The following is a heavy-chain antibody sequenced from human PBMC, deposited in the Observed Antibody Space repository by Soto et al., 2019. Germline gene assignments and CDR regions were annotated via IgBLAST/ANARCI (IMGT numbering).Heavy chain of an antibody. J-gene: IGHJ5*02. V-gene: IGHV2-5*02. Sequence: GPTPVNPTQTLTLTWTFSVVSLSTSGVGVGWIRQPPGKALEWLALIYWDDDKRYSPSLKSRLTITKDTSKNQEVLTMTNMDPVDTATYYCAHTVPHYDFWSGYSPNNWFDPWGQGTLVTVSS. D-gene: IGHD3-3*01. CDR1: VVSLSTSGVG. CDR3: AHTVPHYDFWSGYSPNNWFDP. CDR2: IYWDDDK.